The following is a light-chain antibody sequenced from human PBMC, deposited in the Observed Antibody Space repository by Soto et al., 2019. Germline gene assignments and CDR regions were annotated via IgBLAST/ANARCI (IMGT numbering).Light chain of an antibody. CDR1: SSDVGYYNY. J-gene: IGLJ1*01. Sequence: QSALTQPASVSVSPGQSITISCTGTSSDVGYYNYVSWYQQHPGKAPKLMIYEVSNRPSGVSNRFSGSKSGNTASLTISGLQAEDEADYYCSSYTSSSTYVFGTGTKVTVL. CDR2: EVS. CDR3: SSYTSSSTYV. V-gene: IGLV2-14*01.